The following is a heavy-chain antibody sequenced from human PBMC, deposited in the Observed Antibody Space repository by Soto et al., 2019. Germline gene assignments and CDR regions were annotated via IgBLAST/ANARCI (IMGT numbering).Heavy chain of an antibody. CDR1: GYTFTSYD. CDR2: MNPNSGNT. J-gene: IGHJ3*02. V-gene: IGHV1-8*01. Sequence: ASVKVSCKASGYTFTSYDINWVRQATGQGLEWMGWMNPNSGNTGYAQKFQGRVTMTRNTSISTAYMELRSLRSDDTAVYYCARNRQDIVVVPAAMGTNDAFDIWGQGTMVTVSS. CDR3: ARNRQDIVVVPAAMGTNDAFDI. D-gene: IGHD2-2*01.